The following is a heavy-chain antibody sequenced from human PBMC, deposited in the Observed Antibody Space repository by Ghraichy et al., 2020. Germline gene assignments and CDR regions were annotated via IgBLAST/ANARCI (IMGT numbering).Heavy chain of an antibody. V-gene: IGHV4-31*03. CDR1: GGSISSGGYY. CDR3: ARGLNLLGYSSGWYDWFDP. Sequence: SETLSLTCTVSGGSISSGGYYWSWIRQHPGKDLEWIGYIYYSGSTYYNPSLKSRVTISVDTSKNQFSLKLSSVTAADTAVYYCARGLNLLGYSSGWYDWFDPWGQGTLVTVSS. J-gene: IGHJ5*02. CDR2: IYYSGST. D-gene: IGHD6-19*01.